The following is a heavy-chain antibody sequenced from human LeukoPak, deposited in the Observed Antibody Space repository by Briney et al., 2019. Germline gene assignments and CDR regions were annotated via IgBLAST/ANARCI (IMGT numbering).Heavy chain of an antibody. J-gene: IGHJ4*02. CDR3: ARVEGSASMVRGVIRYFDY. Sequence: GASVKVSCKASGYTFTGYGISWVRQAPGQGLAWMGWISAYNGNTNYAQRLQGRVTMTTDTSTSTAYMELRSLRSDDTAVYYCARVEGSASMVRGVIRYFDYWGQGTLVTVSS. CDR1: GYTFTGYG. CDR2: ISAYNGNT. V-gene: IGHV1-18*01. D-gene: IGHD3-10*01.